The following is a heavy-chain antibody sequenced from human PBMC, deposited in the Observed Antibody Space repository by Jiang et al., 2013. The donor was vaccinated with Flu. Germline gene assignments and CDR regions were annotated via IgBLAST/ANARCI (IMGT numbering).Heavy chain of an antibody. CDR3: ARCGGSCYLPLGDAFDI. D-gene: IGHD2-15*01. Sequence: SCAAXGFTFSSYSMNWVRQAPGKGLEWVSSISSSSSYIYYADSVKGRFTISRDNAKNSLYLQMNSLRAEDTAVYYCARCGGSCYLPLGDAFDIWGQGTMVTVSS. J-gene: IGHJ3*02. V-gene: IGHV3-21*01. CDR1: GFTFSSYS. CDR2: ISSSSSYI.